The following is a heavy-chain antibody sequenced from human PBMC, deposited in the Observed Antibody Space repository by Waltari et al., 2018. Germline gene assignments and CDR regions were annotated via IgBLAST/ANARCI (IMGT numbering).Heavy chain of an antibody. D-gene: IGHD6-19*01. J-gene: IGHJ4*02. Sequence: QVQLVESGGGVVQPGRSLRLSCAASGFTFSSYGMHWVRQAPGKGLEWVAVISYDGRNKYYADSGKGRFTISRDNSKNTRYLQMNSLRAEDTAVYYCAKDGAAVAGTGCGDYWGQGTLVTVSS. CDR3: AKDGAAVAGTGCGDY. CDR2: ISYDGRNK. V-gene: IGHV3-30*18. CDR1: GFTFSSYG.